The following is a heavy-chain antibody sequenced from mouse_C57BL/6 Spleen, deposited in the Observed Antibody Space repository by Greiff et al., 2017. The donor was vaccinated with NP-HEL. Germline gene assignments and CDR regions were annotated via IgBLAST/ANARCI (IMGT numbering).Heavy chain of an antibody. J-gene: IGHJ3*01. CDR2: ISDGGSYT. D-gene: IGHD3-2*02. V-gene: IGHV5-4*01. CDR3: ARDGTAQASWFAY. CDR1: GFTFSSYA. Sequence: EVQLVESGGGLVKPGGSLKLSCAASGFTFSSYAMSWVRQTPEKRLEWVATISDGGSYTYYPDNVKGRFTISRDNAKNNLYLQMSHLKSEDTAMYYCARDGTAQASWFAYWGQGTLVTVSA.